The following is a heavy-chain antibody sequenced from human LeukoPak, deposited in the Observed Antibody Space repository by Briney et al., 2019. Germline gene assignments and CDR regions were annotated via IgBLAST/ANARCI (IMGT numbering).Heavy chain of an antibody. CDR1: GFTFSDYY. CDR3: ARVPKYYDSSGPI. Sequence: GGSLRLSCAASGFTFSDYYMSWIRQAPGKGLEWVSCISSSGSTIYYADSVKGRFTISRDNAKNSLYLQMNSLRAEDTAVYYCARVPKYYDSSGPIWGQGTLVTVSS. CDR2: ISSSGSTI. J-gene: IGHJ4*02. V-gene: IGHV3-11*01. D-gene: IGHD3-22*01.